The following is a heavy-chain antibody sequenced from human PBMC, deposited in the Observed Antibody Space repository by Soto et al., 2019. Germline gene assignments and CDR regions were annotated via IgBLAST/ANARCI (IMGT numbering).Heavy chain of an antibody. D-gene: IGHD6-19*01. J-gene: IGHJ4*02. V-gene: IGHV3-30*18. CDR3: AKDSHSSGPFDY. CDR1: GFTFSSYG. CDR2: ISYDANNK. Sequence: GGSLRLSCAASGFTFSSYGMHWVRQAPGKGLEWVAVISYDANNKYYADSVKGRFTISRDNSKNTLYLQMNSLRAEDTAMYYCAKDSHSSGPFDYWGQGTLVKSPQ.